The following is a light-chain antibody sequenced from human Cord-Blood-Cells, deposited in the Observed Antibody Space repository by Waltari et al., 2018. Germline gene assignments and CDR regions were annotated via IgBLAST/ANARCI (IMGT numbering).Light chain of an antibody. Sequence: QSVLTQPPSASGTPGQRVTISCSGSSSNIGSNYVYWYQQLPGTAPKLLIYGNNQRPSGVPDRLAGSKSGTSASLAISGLRSEDEADYYCAAWDDSLGAWVFGGGTKLTVL. V-gene: IGLV1-47*01. CDR2: GNN. CDR3: AAWDDSLGAWV. CDR1: SSNIGSNY. J-gene: IGLJ3*02.